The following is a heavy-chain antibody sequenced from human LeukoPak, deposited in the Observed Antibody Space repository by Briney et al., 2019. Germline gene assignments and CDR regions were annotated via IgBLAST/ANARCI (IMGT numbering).Heavy chain of an antibody. J-gene: IGHJ4*02. V-gene: IGHV4-59*01. CDR1: GGSISSYY. D-gene: IGHD3-22*01. Sequence: PSETLSLTCTVSGGSISSYYWSWIRQPPGKGLEWIGYIYYSGSTNYNPSLKSRVTISVDTSKNQFSLKLSSVTAADTAVYYCARGSWYYYDSSVEFFDYWGQGTLVTGSS. CDR3: ARGSWYYYDSSVEFFDY. CDR2: IYYSGST.